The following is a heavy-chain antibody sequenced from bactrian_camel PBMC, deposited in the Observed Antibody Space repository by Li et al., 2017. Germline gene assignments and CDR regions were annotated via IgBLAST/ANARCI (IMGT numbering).Heavy chain of an antibody. CDR1: TYIYKGSRYC. J-gene: IGHJ4*01. Sequence: VQLVESGGGSVQAGGSLRLSCSGTTYIYKGSRYCMGWLRQAPGKEPEVEVVASTDSDGNTHYAESVKGRFTITKDNAKNTLYLQMNSLNSEDTAVYFCAAGRRYGLWWNTKTCDDFDYWGQGTQVTVS. CDR3: AAGRRYGLWWNTKTCDDFDY. D-gene: IGHD6*01. V-gene: IGHV3S67*01. CDR2: TDSDGNT.